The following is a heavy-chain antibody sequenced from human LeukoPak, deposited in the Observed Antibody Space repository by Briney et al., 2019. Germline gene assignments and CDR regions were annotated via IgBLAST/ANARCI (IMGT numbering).Heavy chain of an antibody. CDR1: GGSISSNY. CDR3: ARMGGYSGYATH. V-gene: IGHV4-4*09. D-gene: IGHD5-12*01. Sequence: SETLSLTCTVSGGSISSNYWSWIRQPPGKRLEWIGYISSSGITNYNPSLKSRVTISPDTSKNQFSLKLSSVTAADTAVYYCARMGGYSGYATHWGQGTLVTVSS. CDR2: ISSSGIT. J-gene: IGHJ4*02.